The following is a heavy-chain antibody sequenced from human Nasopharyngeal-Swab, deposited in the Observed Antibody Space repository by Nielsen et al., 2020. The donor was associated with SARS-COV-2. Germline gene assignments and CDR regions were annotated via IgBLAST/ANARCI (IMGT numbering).Heavy chain of an antibody. CDR3: ARMGGSGFDY. V-gene: IGHV3-9*01. J-gene: IGHJ4*02. Sequence: SLKISCVASGFTFDDYAMHWVRQVPGKGLEWVSGLSWNSGSIGYADSVKGRFTISRDNAKKSLYLQMNSLRPEDTALYYCARMGGSGFDYWGQGTLVTVSS. D-gene: IGHD3-10*01. CDR1: GFTFDDYA. CDR2: LSWNSGSI.